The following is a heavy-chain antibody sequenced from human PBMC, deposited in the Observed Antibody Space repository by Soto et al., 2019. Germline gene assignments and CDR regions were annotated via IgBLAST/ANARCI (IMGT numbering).Heavy chain of an antibody. V-gene: IGHV3-48*03. D-gene: IGHD2-2*01. Sequence: PGGSLRLSCAASGFTFSSYEMNWVRQAPGKGLDWVSYISSSGSRTFYADSVKGRFTISRDNAKNSLYLQMNSLRAEDTAVYYCARVGCSSTSCYSIDYWGQGTLVTASS. J-gene: IGHJ4*02. CDR3: ARVGCSSTSCYSIDY. CDR1: GFTFSSYE. CDR2: ISSSGSRT.